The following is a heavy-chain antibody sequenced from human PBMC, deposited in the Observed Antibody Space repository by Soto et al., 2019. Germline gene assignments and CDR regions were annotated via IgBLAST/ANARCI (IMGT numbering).Heavy chain of an antibody. Sequence: QVQLVQSGAEVKKPGSSVKVSCKASGGTFSSYTISWVRQAPGQGLEWMGRIIPILGIANYAQKFQGRVTITADKSTSRAYMELSSLRYEDTAVYYCARELDYDFWGGYYITNYYYYMDVWGKGTTVTVSS. CDR1: GGTFSSYT. V-gene: IGHV1-69*08. J-gene: IGHJ6*03. CDR2: IIPILGIA. D-gene: IGHD3-3*01. CDR3: ARELDYDFWGGYYITNYYYYMDV.